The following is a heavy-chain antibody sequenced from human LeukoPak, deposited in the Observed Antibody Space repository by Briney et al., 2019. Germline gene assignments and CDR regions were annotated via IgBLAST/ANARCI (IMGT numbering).Heavy chain of an antibody. CDR1: GFTFSSYA. V-gene: IGHV3-30*04. CDR2: ISYDGSNK. Sequence: GGSLRLSCAASGFTFSSYAMHWVRQAPGKGLEWVAAISYDGSNKYSADSVKGRFTISRDNSKNTLYLQMNSLRADDTAVYYCAGVDAAMPDALDIWGQGTTVTVSS. J-gene: IGHJ3*02. CDR3: AGVDAAMPDALDI. D-gene: IGHD5-18*01.